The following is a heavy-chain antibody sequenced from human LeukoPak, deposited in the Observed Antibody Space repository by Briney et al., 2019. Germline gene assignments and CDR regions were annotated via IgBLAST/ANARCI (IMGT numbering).Heavy chain of an antibody. V-gene: IGHV3-23*01. D-gene: IGHD3-22*01. Sequence: GGSLRLSCAASGFTFSTYGMSWVRQAPGKGLEWVSGIGGSGDSTYYADSVKGRFTISRDNAKNSLYLQMNSLRAEDTAVYYCARGGPYYYDSSGYYAGDYWGQGTLVTVSS. CDR1: GFTFSTYG. J-gene: IGHJ4*02. CDR2: IGGSGDST. CDR3: ARGGPYYYDSSGYYAGDY.